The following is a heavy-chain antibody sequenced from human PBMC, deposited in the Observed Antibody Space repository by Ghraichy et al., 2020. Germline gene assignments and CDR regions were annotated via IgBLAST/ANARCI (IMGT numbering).Heavy chain of an antibody. D-gene: IGHD3-22*01. CDR3: ARDLFDRPYYYYGMDV. CDR1: GDSVSSNSAD. V-gene: IGHV6-1*01. CDR2: TYYRSKWYN. Sequence: SQTLSLTCAISGDSVSSNSADWNWIRQSPSRGLEWLGRTYYRSKWYNDYAGSVKSRITINPDTSKNQFSLQLNSVTPEDTAVYYCARDLFDRPYYYYGMDVWGQGTTVTVSS. J-gene: IGHJ6*02.